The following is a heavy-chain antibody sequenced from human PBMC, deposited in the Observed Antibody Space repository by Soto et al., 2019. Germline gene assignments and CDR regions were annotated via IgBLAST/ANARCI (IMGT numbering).Heavy chain of an antibody. CDR2: MTPHSGKT. V-gene: IGHV1-8*01. D-gene: IGHD6-19*01. CDR3: ATSRASISVAGETEYYFDY. CDR1: GYTFTTYD. Sequence: ASVKVSCKASGYTFTTYDINWVRQAPGQGLEWMGWMTPHSGKTGYAPKFQGRVTMTRDTSISTAYMELSSLRSEDTAVYYCATSRASISVAGETEYYFDYWGQGTMVTVSS. J-gene: IGHJ4*02.